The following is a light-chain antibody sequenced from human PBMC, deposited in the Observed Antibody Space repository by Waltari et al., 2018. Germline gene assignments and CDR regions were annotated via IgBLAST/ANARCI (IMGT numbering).Light chain of an antibody. CDR2: WAS. J-gene: IGKJ2*01. Sequence: DIVMTQSPDSLAVSLGERATINCKSSQTVLYSSKNKNYLAWFQQKPGQPPKLLIYWASTRESGVPDRFNGSGSGTDFTLTINSLQAEDVAVYYCQQYYSTPQTFGQGTKLEIK. CDR3: QQYYSTPQT. V-gene: IGKV4-1*01. CDR1: QTVLYSSKNKNY.